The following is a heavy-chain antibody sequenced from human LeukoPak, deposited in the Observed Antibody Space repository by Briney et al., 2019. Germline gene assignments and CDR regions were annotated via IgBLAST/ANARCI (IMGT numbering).Heavy chain of an antibody. CDR2: ISPNSGGT. Sequence: ASVKVSCKASGYTFTGYYLHWVRQAPGQGLEWMGWISPNSGGTNYAQKFQGRVTMTRDTSISTASKELSRLRSDDTAVYYCARVLFWGYYNACDGFLIWGQGKMVAV. J-gene: IGHJ3*02. D-gene: IGHD3-16*01. V-gene: IGHV1-2*02. CDR3: ARVLFWGYYNACDGFLI. CDR1: GYTFTGYY.